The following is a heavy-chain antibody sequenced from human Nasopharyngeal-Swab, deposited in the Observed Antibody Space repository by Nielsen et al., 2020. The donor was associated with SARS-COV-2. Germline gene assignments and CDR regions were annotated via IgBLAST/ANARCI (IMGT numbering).Heavy chain of an antibody. CDR2: FDPEDGER. V-gene: IGHV1-24*01. CDR1: GYTLTELS. CDR3: ARESQIPLAIPQGFDT. Sequence: ASVQVSCKVSGYTLTELSMHWLRQAPGKGLEWMGGFDPEDGERIYAQKFQGRVTMTEDTSTDTAYMELSSLRSEDTAVYYCARESQIPLAIPQGFDTWGQGTLVTVSS. J-gene: IGHJ5*02. D-gene: IGHD2-2*01.